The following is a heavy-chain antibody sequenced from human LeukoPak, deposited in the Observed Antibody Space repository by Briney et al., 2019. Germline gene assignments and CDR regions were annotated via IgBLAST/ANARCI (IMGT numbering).Heavy chain of an antibody. CDR1: GFTSSSYS. D-gene: IGHD1-1*01. CDR3: ARELADYFDY. Sequence: RGSLRLSCAASGFTSSSYSMNWVRQAPGKGLGWVSSISSSSTIYYADSVKGRFTISRDNAKTSLYLQMNSLRAEDTALYYCARELADYFDYWGQGTLVTVSS. V-gene: IGHV3-69-1*01. CDR2: ISSSSTI. J-gene: IGHJ4*02.